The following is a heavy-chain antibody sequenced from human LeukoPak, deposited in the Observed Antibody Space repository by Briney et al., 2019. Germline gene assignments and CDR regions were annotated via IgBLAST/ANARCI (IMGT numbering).Heavy chain of an antibody. CDR1: GYTFTSYG. Sequence: ASVKVSCKASGYTFTSYGISWVRPAPGQGLEWMGWISAYNGNTNYAQKLQGRVTMTTDTSTSTAYMELRSLRSDDTAVYYCARTYYYDSRDAFDIWGQGTMVTVSS. D-gene: IGHD3-22*01. J-gene: IGHJ3*02. CDR2: ISAYNGNT. V-gene: IGHV1-18*01. CDR3: ARTYYYDSRDAFDI.